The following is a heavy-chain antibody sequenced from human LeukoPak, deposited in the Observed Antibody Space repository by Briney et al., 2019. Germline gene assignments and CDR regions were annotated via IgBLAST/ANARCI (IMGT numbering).Heavy chain of an antibody. CDR3: ASSRPLGSNNDYYTPFDY. J-gene: IGHJ4*02. CDR2: MYYSGST. Sequence: PSETLSLTCTVSGGSISNYYWSWIRQPPGKGLEWIGYMYYSGSTNYNPSLKSRVTISVDTSKNQFSLKLRSVTAADTAVYYCASSRPLGSNNDYYTPFDYWGQGTLVTVSS. V-gene: IGHV4-59*01. D-gene: IGHD3-3*01. CDR1: GGSISNYY.